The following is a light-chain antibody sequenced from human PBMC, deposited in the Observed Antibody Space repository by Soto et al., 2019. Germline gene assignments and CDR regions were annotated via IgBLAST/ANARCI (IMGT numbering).Light chain of an antibody. V-gene: IGLV1-44*01. J-gene: IGLJ1*01. CDR3: AAWDDSLSGRYV. CDR2: SNN. CDR1: NSNIGNNY. Sequence: QSVPTQPPSASGTPGQRVTISCSGSNSNIGNNYVNWYQHVPGTAPKLLIHSNNERPSGVPDRFSASKSGTSASLAISGLQSEDEADYYCAAWDDSLSGRYVFGTGTKLTVL.